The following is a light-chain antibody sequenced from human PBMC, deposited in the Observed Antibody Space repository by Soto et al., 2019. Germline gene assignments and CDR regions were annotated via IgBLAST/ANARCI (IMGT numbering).Light chain of an antibody. CDR3: SSYAGRETGV. Sequence: QSVLTQPPSASGSPGQSVTISCTGTSNAIGAYNYVSWYQQYPGKAPKLIIYEVFRRPSGVPDRFSGSKSGNTASLTVSGLQLEDEADYYCSSYAGRETGVFGTGTKVTVL. V-gene: IGLV2-8*01. CDR2: EVF. CDR1: SNAIGAYNY. J-gene: IGLJ1*01.